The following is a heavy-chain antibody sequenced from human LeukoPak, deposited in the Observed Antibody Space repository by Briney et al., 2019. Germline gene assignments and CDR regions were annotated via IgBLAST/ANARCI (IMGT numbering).Heavy chain of an antibody. CDR1: GYSFTNYW. V-gene: IGHV5-51*01. Sequence: GESLKISCKGSGYSFTNYWIGWVRQMPGKGLEWMGIIYPGDSATRYSPSFQGQVAISADKSIDTAYLQWSSLKASDTAIYYCARQGGQWLVQGAFDIWGQGTMVTVSS. CDR3: ARQGGQWLVQGAFDI. CDR2: IYPGDSAT. D-gene: IGHD6-19*01. J-gene: IGHJ3*02.